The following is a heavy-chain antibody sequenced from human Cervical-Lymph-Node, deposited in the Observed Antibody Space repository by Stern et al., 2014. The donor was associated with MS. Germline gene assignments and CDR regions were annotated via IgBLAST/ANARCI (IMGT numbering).Heavy chain of an antibody. D-gene: IGHD1-26*01. J-gene: IGHJ4*02. CDR2: ISYDGRDK. V-gene: IGHV3-30*04. CDR1: GFAFRRYA. Sequence: DQLVESGGGVVQPGRSLRLSCAASGFAFRRYALHWVRQAPGKGLEWVALISYDGRDKYYTDSVKGRFTVSRDNSNNTVDLEMNSLRLEDTAVYYCAKGGSGSYLDWGQGSLVTVSS. CDR3: AKGGSGSYLD.